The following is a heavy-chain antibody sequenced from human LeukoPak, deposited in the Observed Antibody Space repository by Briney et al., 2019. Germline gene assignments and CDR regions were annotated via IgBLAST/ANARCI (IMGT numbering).Heavy chain of an antibody. J-gene: IGHJ4*02. CDR2: IWNDGTNK. V-gene: IGHV3-33*06. CDR1: GLTFSHYG. D-gene: IGHD4-11*01. CDR3: MKGDQRRFDYTNSLEY. Sequence: PGGSLRLSCAASGLTFSHYGMHWVRQAPGKGLEWVAVIWNDGTNKYYSDSVKGRFTIYRDDSQNTVYLQMKSLRADDTTLCYCMKGDQRRFDYTNSLEYWGQGALVTVSS.